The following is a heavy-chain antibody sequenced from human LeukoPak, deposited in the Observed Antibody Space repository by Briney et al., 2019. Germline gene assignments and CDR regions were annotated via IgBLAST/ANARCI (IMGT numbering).Heavy chain of an antibody. J-gene: IGHJ5*02. CDR3: ARGVLLWFGDPPLNWFDP. CDR1: GGSISSSSYY. D-gene: IGHD3-10*01. V-gene: IGHV4-39*07. CDR2: IYYSGST. Sequence: SETLSLTCTVSGGSISSSSYYWGWIRQPPGKGLEWIGSIYYSGSTYYNPSLKSRVTISVDTSKNQCSLKLSSVTAADTAVYYCARGVLLWFGDPPLNWFDPWGQGTLVTVSS.